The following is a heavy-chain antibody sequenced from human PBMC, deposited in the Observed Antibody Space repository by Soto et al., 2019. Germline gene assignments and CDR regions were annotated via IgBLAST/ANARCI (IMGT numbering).Heavy chain of an antibody. D-gene: IGHD6-13*01. CDR1: GYFMTNGNY. Sequence: LSLTCAVSGYFMTNGNYWGWIRQSPGKGLEWIGSIYYTGRTYYNPSLKSRVNMSVDTSKNQFSLKLTSVTAADTAVYYCARDRAAVASTFDYWGPGTLVTVSS. CDR2: IYYTGRT. CDR3: ARDRAAVASTFDY. V-gene: IGHV4-38-2*02. J-gene: IGHJ4*02.